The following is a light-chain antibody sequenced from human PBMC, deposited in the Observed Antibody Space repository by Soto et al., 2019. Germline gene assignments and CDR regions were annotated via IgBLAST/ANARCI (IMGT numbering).Light chain of an antibody. Sequence: DIVLAGSPGTVSLCPGERASLSCRASQSVSNNYLAWYQQKPGQAPRLLIYGASTRATGIPARFSGSGSGTDFTLTISRLEPEDFAVYYCQQYGGSPRTFGQGTKVDIK. CDR2: GAS. CDR3: QQYGGSPRT. CDR1: QSVSNNY. V-gene: IGKV3-20*01. J-gene: IGKJ1*01.